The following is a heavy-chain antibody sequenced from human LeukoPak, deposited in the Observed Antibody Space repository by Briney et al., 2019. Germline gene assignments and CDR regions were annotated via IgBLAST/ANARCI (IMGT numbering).Heavy chain of an antibody. CDR3: ARGVTGDYDYYYMDV. J-gene: IGHJ6*03. Sequence: ASVRVSCKASGGTFGSYAISWVRQAPGQGLEWMGGIIPIFGTANYAQKFQGRVTITTDESTSTAYMELSSLRSEDTAVYYCARGVTGDYDYYYMDVWGKGTTVTVSS. CDR1: GGTFGSYA. D-gene: IGHD1-14*01. V-gene: IGHV1-69*05. CDR2: IIPIFGTA.